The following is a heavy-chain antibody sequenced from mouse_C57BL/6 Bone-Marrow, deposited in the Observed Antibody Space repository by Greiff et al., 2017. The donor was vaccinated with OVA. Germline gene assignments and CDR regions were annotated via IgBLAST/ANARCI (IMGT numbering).Heavy chain of an antibody. V-gene: IGHV1-26*01. CDR1: GYTFTDYY. CDR3: ARYGYYAWFAY. J-gene: IGHJ3*01. D-gene: IGHD2-3*01. CDR2: INPNNGGT. Sequence: LVESGASVKISCKASGYTFTDYYMNWVKQSHGKSLEWIGDINPNNGGTSYNQKFKGKATLTVDKSSSTAYMELRSLTSEDSAVYYCARYGYYAWFAYWGQGTLVTVSA.